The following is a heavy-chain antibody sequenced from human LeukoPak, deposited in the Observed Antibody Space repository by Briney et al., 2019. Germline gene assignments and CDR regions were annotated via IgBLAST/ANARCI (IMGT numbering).Heavy chain of an antibody. J-gene: IGHJ4*02. CDR3: AKYAYYDFWSGYDY. D-gene: IGHD3-3*01. CDR1: GFTFSSYA. V-gene: IGHV3-23*01. Sequence: PGGSLRLSCAASGFTFSSYAMSWVRQAPGKGREGVSAISGSGGSTYYADSVKGRFTISRDNSKNTLYLQMNSLRAEDTAVYYCAKYAYYDFWSGYDYWGQGTLVTVSS. CDR2: ISGSGGST.